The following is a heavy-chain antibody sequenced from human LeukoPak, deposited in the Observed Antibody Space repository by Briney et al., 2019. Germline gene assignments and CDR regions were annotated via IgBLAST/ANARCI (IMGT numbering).Heavy chain of an antibody. CDR2: IIPIFGTA. D-gene: IGHD2-2*01. CDR3: ARAGYCSSTSCGLWGAFDI. J-gene: IGHJ3*02. V-gene: IGHV1-69*13. CDR1: GGTFSSYA. Sequence: SVTVSCKASGGTFSSYAISWVRQAPGQGLEWMGGIIPIFGTANYAQKFQGRVTITADESTSTAYMELSSLRSEDTAVYYCARAGYCSSTSCGLWGAFDIWGQGTMVTVSS.